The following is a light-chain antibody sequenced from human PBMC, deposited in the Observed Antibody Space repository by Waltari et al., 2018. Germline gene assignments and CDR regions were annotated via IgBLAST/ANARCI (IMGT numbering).Light chain of an antibody. CDR3: QVWDSSLV. Sequence: SYELTQPLSVSVALGQTARITCGGNNIGSKNVHWYQQKPGQAPVLVIYRDSNRPSGIPERFSGSNSGNTATLTISRAQAGDEADYDCQVWDSSLVFGGGTKLTVL. CDR1: NIGSKN. V-gene: IGLV3-9*01. CDR2: RDS. J-gene: IGLJ2*01.